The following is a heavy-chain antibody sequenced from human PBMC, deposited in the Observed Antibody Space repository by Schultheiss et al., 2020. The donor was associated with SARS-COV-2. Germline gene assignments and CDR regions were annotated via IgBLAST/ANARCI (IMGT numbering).Heavy chain of an antibody. D-gene: IGHD5-24*01. J-gene: IGHJ6*02. Sequence: SETLSLTCSVSRDSIGTYSWNWVRQSPGKGLEWIGYIYYSGSTNYNPSVKSRVTMSVDKSKNQFSLKLSSVTAADTAVYYCASGRDPYYTYGMAVWGQGTTVTV. V-gene: IGHV4-59*01. CDR1: RDSIGTYS. CDR3: ASGRDPYYTYGMAV. CDR2: IYYSGST.